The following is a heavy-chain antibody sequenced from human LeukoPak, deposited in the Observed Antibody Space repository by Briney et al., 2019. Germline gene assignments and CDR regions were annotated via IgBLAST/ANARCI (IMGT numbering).Heavy chain of an antibody. V-gene: IGHV3-23*01. J-gene: IGHJ6*03. Sequence: GGSLRLSCAASGFTFSSYAMSWVRQAPGKGLEWVSAISGSGGSTYYADSVKGRFTISRDNSKNSLYLQMNSLRAEDTAVYYCAGDLRPSFTIFGVVIRDYCYMDVWGKGTTVTVSS. CDR3: AGDLRPSFTIFGVVIRDYCYMDV. CDR2: ISGSGGST. CDR1: GFTFSSYA. D-gene: IGHD3-3*01.